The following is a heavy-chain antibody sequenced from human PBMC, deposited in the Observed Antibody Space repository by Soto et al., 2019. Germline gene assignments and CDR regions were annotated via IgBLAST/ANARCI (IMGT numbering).Heavy chain of an antibody. Sequence: GGSLRLSCAASGFTFSSYAMSWVRQAPGKGLEWVSAISGSGGSTYYADSVKGRFTISRDNSKNTLYLQMNSLRAEDTAVYYCFARNWGRYYYYYMDVWGKGTTVTVSS. D-gene: IGHD7-27*01. V-gene: IGHV3-23*01. CDR2: ISGSGGST. CDR1: GFTFSSYA. J-gene: IGHJ6*03. CDR3: FARNWGRYYYYYMDV.